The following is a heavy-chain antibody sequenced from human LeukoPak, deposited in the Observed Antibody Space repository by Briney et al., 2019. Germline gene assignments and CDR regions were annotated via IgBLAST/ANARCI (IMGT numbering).Heavy chain of an antibody. CDR3: ARGYDILTGYSDDAFDI. Sequence: KSSETLSLTCAVYGGSFSGYYWSWIRQPPGKGLEWIGEINHSGSTNYNPSLKSRVTISVDTSKNQFSLKLSSVTAADTAVYYCARGYDILTGYSDDAFDIWGQGTMVTVSS. CDR2: INHSGST. D-gene: IGHD3-9*01. V-gene: IGHV4-34*01. CDR1: GGSFSGYY. J-gene: IGHJ3*02.